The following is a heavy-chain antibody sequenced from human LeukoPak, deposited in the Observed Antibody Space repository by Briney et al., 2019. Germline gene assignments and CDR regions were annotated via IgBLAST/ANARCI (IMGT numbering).Heavy chain of an antibody. CDR2: IYYSGST. V-gene: IGHV4-39*01. Sequence: SETLSLTCTVPGDSISSSRYYWGWMPQPPGKGMDWIATIYYSGSTYYNPSLKSRVTISVDTSKNQFSLKLNSVTATDTAVYYCARTPYYYSYMDVWGKGTTVTVSS. D-gene: IGHD1-1*01. CDR1: GDSISSSRYY. J-gene: IGHJ6*03. CDR3: ARTPYYYSYMDV.